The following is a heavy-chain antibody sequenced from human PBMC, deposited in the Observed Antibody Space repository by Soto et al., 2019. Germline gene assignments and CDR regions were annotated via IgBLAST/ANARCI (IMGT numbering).Heavy chain of an antibody. CDR3: ARGVGGSGLNWFDP. Sequence: QVQLQESGPGLVKPSETLSLTCTFSGGSIIGYYWTWIRQSPGRGLEWVGYIHYSGSANYNPSLNSRLTRSVDRSKNQFSLRLGSVTAADTAVYYCARGVGGSGLNWFDPWGQGTLVTVSS. D-gene: IGHD6-19*01. CDR2: IHYSGSA. CDR1: GGSIIGYY. V-gene: IGHV4-59*12. J-gene: IGHJ5*02.